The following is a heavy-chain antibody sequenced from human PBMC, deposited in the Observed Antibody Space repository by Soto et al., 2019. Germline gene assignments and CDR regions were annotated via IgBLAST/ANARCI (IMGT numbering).Heavy chain of an antibody. Sequence: QLQLQESGPGLVKPSETLSLTCTVSGGSISSSSYYWGWIRQPPGKGLEWIGSIYYSGSTYYNPSLKSRVTLSVDTSKNQFSLKLSSVTAADTAVYYCARRGMSNWFDPWGQGTLVTVSS. CDR3: ARRGMSNWFDP. CDR1: GGSISSSSYY. D-gene: IGHD1-1*01. CDR2: IYYSGST. V-gene: IGHV4-39*01. J-gene: IGHJ5*02.